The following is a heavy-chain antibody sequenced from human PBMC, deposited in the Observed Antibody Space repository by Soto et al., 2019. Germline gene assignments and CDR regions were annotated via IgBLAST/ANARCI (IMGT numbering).Heavy chain of an antibody. D-gene: IGHD6-13*01. J-gene: IGHJ5*02. CDR1: GGSISSGGYY. V-gene: IGHV4-31*03. Sequence: QVQLQESRPGLVKPSQTLSLTCTVSGGSISSGGYYWSWIRQHPGKGLEWIGYIYYSGSTYYNPSLKSRVTISVDTSKNQFSLKLSSVTAADTAVYYCARADSSSWFDNWFDPWGQGTLVTVSS. CDR2: IYYSGST. CDR3: ARADSSSWFDNWFDP.